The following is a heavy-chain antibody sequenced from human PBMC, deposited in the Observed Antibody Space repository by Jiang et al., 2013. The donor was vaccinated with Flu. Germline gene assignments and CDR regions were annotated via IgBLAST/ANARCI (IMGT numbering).Heavy chain of an antibody. CDR2: IYWNDDK. V-gene: IGHV2-5*01. D-gene: IGHD3-3*01. CDR1: VLTSARSGVG. CDR3: AHRRGGTIFGVVINNWFDP. Sequence: TLTCTFVWVLTSARSGVGVGWIRPAPRKGPGVDLHSIYWNDDKRYSPSLKSRLTITKDTSKNQVVLTMTNMDPVDTATYYCAHRRGGTIFGVVINNWFDPWGQGTLVTVSS. J-gene: IGHJ5*02.